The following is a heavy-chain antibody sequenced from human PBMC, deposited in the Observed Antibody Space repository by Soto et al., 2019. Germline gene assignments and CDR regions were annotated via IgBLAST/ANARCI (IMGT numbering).Heavy chain of an antibody. Sequence: ASVKVSCKVSGYTLTGLSMQWVRRAPGKGLEWMGGFDPEDGETIYAQKFQGRVTMTEDTATDTAYMELSSLKTEDTAMYYCTRDGRYSGYPPPAFWGQGTLVTVSS. CDR1: GYTLTGLS. CDR3: TRDGRYSGYPPPAF. D-gene: IGHD5-12*01. V-gene: IGHV1-24*01. CDR2: FDPEDGET. J-gene: IGHJ4*02.